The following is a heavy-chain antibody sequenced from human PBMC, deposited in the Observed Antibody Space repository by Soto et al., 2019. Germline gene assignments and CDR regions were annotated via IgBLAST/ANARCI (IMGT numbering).Heavy chain of an antibody. CDR2: ISYDGSNK. CDR1: GFTFSSYA. V-gene: IGHV3-30-3*01. D-gene: IGHD6-13*01. Sequence: GGSLRLSCAASGFTFSSYAMHWVRQAPGKRLAWVAVISYDGSNKYYADSVKGRFTISRDNSKNTLYLQMTSLRAEDTAVYYCARGPPNVYSSTPLSGTVDSSGQGTLVTVSS. J-gene: IGHJ4*02. CDR3: ARGPPNVYSSTPLSGTVDS.